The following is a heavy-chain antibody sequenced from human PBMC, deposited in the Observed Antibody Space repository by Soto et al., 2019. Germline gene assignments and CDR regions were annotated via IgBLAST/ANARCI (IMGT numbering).Heavy chain of an antibody. J-gene: IGHJ4*02. CDR2: INPSGGST. Sequence: QVQLVQSGAEVKKPGASVKVSCKASGYTFTSYYMHWVRQAPGQGLEWMGIINPSGGSTSYAKKFHGRVTMTRDTSTSTVYMELSSLRSEDTAVYYCARDPYYYDSSGYYSQFDYWGQGTLVTVSS. D-gene: IGHD3-22*01. V-gene: IGHV1-46*01. CDR1: GYTFTSYY. CDR3: ARDPYYYDSSGYYSQFDY.